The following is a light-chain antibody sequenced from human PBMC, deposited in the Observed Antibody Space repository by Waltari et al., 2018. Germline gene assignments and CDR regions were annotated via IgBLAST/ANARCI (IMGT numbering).Light chain of an antibody. Sequence: DIQMTQSPSTLPASVGDRVTITSRASQYVKNNLAWFQQKPGKAPKLLIHKASRLESGVPSRFSGSGFGTEFILSISSLQPDDFATYYCQEYDSLPITFGGGTKVEIK. J-gene: IGKJ4*01. CDR3: QEYDSLPIT. CDR2: KAS. V-gene: IGKV1-5*03. CDR1: QYVKNN.